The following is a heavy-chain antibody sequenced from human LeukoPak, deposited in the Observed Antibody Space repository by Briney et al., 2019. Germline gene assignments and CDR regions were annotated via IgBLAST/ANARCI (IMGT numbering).Heavy chain of an antibody. CDR1: GFTFSSSY. D-gene: IGHD3-22*01. Sequence: GGSLRLSCAVSGFTFSSSYMNWVRQAPGKGLEWVANIKQDGSEKYYVDSVKGRFTISRDNAQNSLYLQMNSLRAEDTAVYYCARDLYRIVVVPHYFDYWGQGTLVTVSS. J-gene: IGHJ4*02. CDR2: IKQDGSEK. CDR3: ARDLYRIVVVPHYFDY. V-gene: IGHV3-7*01.